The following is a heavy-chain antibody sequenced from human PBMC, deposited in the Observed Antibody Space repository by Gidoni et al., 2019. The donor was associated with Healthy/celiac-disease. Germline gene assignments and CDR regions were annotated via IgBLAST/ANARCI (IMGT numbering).Heavy chain of an antibody. J-gene: IGHJ6*02. V-gene: IGHV1-69*06. CDR1: GGTFRSYP. D-gene: IGHD2-21*02. Sequence: QVQLVQSGAEVKKPGSSVKVSCKPSGGTFRSYPISWVRQAPGQGLERKGGIIPIFGTANYAQKFQGRVTITADKSTSTAYMELSSLRSEDTAVYYCARLPGGATLPYYYGMDVWGQGTTVTVSS. CDR3: ARLPGGATLPYYYGMDV. CDR2: IIPIFGTA.